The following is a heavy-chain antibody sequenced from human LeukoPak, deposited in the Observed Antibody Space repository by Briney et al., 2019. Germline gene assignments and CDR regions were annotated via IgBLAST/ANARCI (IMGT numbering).Heavy chain of an antibody. CDR3: ASAPYCSGGSCYFGY. CDR2: INHSGST. CDR1: GGSFSGYY. J-gene: IGHJ4*02. V-gene: IGHV4-34*01. Sequence: PSGTLSLTCAVYGGSFSGYYWSWIRQPPGKGLEWIGEINHSGSTNYNPSLKSRVTISVDTSKNQFSLKLSSVTAADTAVYYSASAPYCSGGSCYFGYWGQGTLVTVSS. D-gene: IGHD2-15*01.